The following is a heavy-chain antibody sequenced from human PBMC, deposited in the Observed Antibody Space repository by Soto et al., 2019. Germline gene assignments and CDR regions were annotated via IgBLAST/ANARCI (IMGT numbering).Heavy chain of an antibody. V-gene: IGHV3-33*01. CDR2: IWYDGSNK. Sequence: GSLRLSCAASGFTFSSYGMHWVRQAPGKGLEWVAVIWYDGSNKYYADSVKGRFTISRDNSKNTLYLQMNSLRAEDTAVYYCARDRTYYYDSSGYYRGGFDYWGQGTLVTVSS. J-gene: IGHJ4*02. CDR3: ARDRTYYYDSSGYYRGGFDY. D-gene: IGHD3-22*01. CDR1: GFTFSSYG.